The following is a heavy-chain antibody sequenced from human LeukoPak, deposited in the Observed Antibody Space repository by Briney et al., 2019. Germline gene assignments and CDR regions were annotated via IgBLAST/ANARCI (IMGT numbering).Heavy chain of an antibody. Sequence: GGSLRLSCAASGFTVCNTYMSWVRRAPGKGLEWLSVIYDTGGTFYSDSVKGRFTISRDYSKNTLYLQMSSLRADDTAVYYCARDSNGPAFWGQGTLVTVSS. CDR2: IYDTGGT. CDR1: GFTVCNTY. V-gene: IGHV3-53*01. J-gene: IGHJ4*02. D-gene: IGHD6-19*01. CDR3: ARDSNGPAF.